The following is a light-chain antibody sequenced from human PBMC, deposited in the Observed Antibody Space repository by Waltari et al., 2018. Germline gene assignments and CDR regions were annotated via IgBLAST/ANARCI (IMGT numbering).Light chain of an antibody. CDR2: WAS. CDR1: QSILYSSNNKNY. CDR3: QQYYSTPQT. V-gene: IGKV4-1*01. Sequence: DIVMTQSPDSLAVSLGEGATINCKSSQSILYSSNNKNYLAWYQQKPGQPPELLIYWASTRESGVPDRFSGSGSGTDFTLTISSLQAEDVAVYYCQQYYSTPQTFGQGTKVEIK. J-gene: IGKJ1*01.